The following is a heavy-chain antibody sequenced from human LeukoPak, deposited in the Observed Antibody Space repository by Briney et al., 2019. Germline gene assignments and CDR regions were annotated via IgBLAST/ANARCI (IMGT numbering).Heavy chain of an antibody. J-gene: IGHJ6*02. CDR3: ARAGYSSGWYRGKYYHYGMDV. V-gene: IGHV3-7*03. CDR2: IKEDGSEK. D-gene: IGHD6-19*01. Sequence: TGGSLRLSCAATGFTFSSYWMTWVRQAPGKGLEWVANIKEDGSEKYYVDSVKGRITISRDNAKNSLYLQMNSLRAEDTAVYYCARAGYSSGWYRGKYYHYGMDVWGQGTTVTVSS. CDR1: GFTFSSYW.